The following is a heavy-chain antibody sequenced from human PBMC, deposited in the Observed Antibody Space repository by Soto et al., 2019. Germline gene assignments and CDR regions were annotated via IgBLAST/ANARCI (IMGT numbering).Heavy chain of an antibody. CDR3: AKDQGSSGWSADY. CDR2: ISGSGGST. Sequence: GGSLRLSCAASGFTFSSYWMSWVRQAPGKGLEWVSAISGSGGSTYYADSVKGRFTISRDNSKNTLYLQMNSLRAEDTAVYYCAKDQGSSGWSADYWGQGTLVTISS. J-gene: IGHJ4*02. D-gene: IGHD6-19*01. V-gene: IGHV3-23*01. CDR1: GFTFSSYW.